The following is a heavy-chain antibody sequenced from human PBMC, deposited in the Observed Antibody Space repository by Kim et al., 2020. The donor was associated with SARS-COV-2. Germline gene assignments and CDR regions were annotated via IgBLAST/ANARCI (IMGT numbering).Heavy chain of an antibody. Sequence: GGSLRLSCAASGFTFSDYYMSWIRQAPGKGLEWVSYISSSSSYTNYADSVKGRFTISRDNAKNSLYLQMNSLRAEDTAVYYCARSAGGLWELLPQTFDYWGQGTLVTVSS. CDR2: ISSSSSYT. D-gene: IGHD1-26*01. CDR3: ARSAGGLWELLPQTFDY. J-gene: IGHJ4*02. V-gene: IGHV3-11*06. CDR1: GFTFSDYY.